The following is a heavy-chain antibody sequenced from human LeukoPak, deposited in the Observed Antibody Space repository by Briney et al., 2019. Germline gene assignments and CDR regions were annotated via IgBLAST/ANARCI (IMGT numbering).Heavy chain of an antibody. J-gene: IGHJ4*02. CDR3: AKQVRPGELGPLDY. CDR2: ISYDGSNK. Sequence: PGGSLRLSCAASGFTFSSYAMHWVRQAPGKGLEWVAVISYDGSNKYYADSVKGRFTISRDNSKNTLYLQMNSLKAEDTAIYYCAKQVRPGELGPLDYWGQGTLVTVSS. CDR1: GFTFSSYA. D-gene: IGHD1-26*01. V-gene: IGHV3-30*04.